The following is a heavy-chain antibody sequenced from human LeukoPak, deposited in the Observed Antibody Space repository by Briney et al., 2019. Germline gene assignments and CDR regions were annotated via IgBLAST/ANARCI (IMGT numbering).Heavy chain of an antibody. Sequence: SETLSLTCAVYGGSFSGYYWSWICQPPGKGLEWIGEINHSGSTNYNPSLKSRVTISVDTSKNQFSLKLSSVTAADTAVYYCARDGGRDGYNNFDYWGQGTLVTVSS. CDR3: ARDGGRDGYNNFDY. CDR2: INHSGST. J-gene: IGHJ4*02. V-gene: IGHV4-34*01. D-gene: IGHD5-24*01. CDR1: GGSFSGYY.